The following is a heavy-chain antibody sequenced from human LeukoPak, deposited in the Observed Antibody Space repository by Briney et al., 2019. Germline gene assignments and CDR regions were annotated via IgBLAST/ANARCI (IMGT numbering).Heavy chain of an antibody. J-gene: IGHJ6*03. Sequence: SGTLSLTCAVSGGSISSSNWWSWVRQPPGKGLEWIGEIYHKGSTNYNPSLKSRVTISVDKSKNEFSLKLSSVTAADTAVYYCARAATYSSSWYPYYYYYYYMDVWGKGTTVTVSS. CDR3: ARAATYSSSWYPYYYYYYYMDV. D-gene: IGHD6-13*01. V-gene: IGHV4-4*02. CDR2: IYHKGST. CDR1: GGSISSSNW.